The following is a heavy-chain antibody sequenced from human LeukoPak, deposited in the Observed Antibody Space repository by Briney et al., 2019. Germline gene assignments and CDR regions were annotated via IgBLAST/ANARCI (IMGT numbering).Heavy chain of an antibody. D-gene: IGHD5-12*01. CDR1: GFTFGNSA. Sequence: GGSLRLSCAASGFTFGNSAMSWVRQAPGKRLEWVSGISGSGGGTYYADSVKGRFTISRDNSKNTLYLQMNSLRAEDTAVYYCARGPSGYHNTGGQGTLVTVSS. CDR3: ARGPSGYHNT. J-gene: IGHJ4*02. V-gene: IGHV3-23*01. CDR2: ISGSGGGT.